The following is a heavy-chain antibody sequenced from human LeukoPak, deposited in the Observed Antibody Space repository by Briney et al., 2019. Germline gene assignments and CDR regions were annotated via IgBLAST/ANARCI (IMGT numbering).Heavy chain of an antibody. V-gene: IGHV1-18*01. CDR2: ISAYNGNT. CDR3: ARDRGTTYYDFVSGPSDTFDY. CDR1: GYTFTSYG. Sequence: ASVKVSCKASGYTFTSYGISWVRQAPGQGLEWMGWISAYNGNTNYAQKLQGRVTMTTDTSTSTAYMELRSLRSDDTAVYYCARDRGTTYYDFVSGPSDTFDYWGQGTLVTVSS. D-gene: IGHD3-3*01. J-gene: IGHJ4*02.